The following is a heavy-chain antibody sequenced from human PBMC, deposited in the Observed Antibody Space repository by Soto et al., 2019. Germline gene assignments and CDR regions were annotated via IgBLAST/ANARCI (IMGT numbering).Heavy chain of an antibody. D-gene: IGHD3-9*01. CDR1: GFTFSSYG. Sequence: SLRLSCAASGFTFSSYGMHWVRQAPGKGLEWVAVISYDGSNKYYADSVKGRFTISRDNSKNTLYLQMNSLRAEDTAVYYCAKVGGDYDILTGYGEAYYYYYGMDVWGQGTTVTVSS. CDR3: AKVGGDYDILTGYGEAYYYYYGMDV. V-gene: IGHV3-30*18. CDR2: ISYDGSNK. J-gene: IGHJ6*02.